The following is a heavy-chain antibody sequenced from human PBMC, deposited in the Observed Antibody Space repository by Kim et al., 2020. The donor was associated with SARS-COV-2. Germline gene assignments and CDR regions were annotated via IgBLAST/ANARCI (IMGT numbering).Heavy chain of an antibody. CDR3: ARVTDVYCVTDCYIRLGHLDP. J-gene: IGHJ5*02. V-gene: IGHV4-31*03. CDR1: GDSISSGGYS. D-gene: IGHD2-21*02. Sequence: SETLSLTCTVSGDSISSGGYSWTWIRQHPGKGLEWIGSISGTGNTYYNPSLKSRITISLDTSKNQFSLRLNSVTAADTAVFYCARVTDVYCVTDCYIRLGHLDPWGQGTLVTVSS. CDR2: ISGTGNT.